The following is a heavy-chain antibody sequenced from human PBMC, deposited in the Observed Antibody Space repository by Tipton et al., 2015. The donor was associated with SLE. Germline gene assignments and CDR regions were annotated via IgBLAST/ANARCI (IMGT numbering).Heavy chain of an antibody. J-gene: IGHJ4*02. V-gene: IGHV4-59*12. CDR3: ARGRYSSSWFDY. CDR2: IYYSGST. D-gene: IGHD6-13*01. Sequence: TLSLTCTVSGGSISSYYWSWIRQPPGKGLEWIGYIYYSGSTNYNPSLKSRVTISVDTSKNQFSLKLSSVTAADTAVYYCARGRYSSSWFDYWGQGTLVTVSS. CDR1: GGSISSYY.